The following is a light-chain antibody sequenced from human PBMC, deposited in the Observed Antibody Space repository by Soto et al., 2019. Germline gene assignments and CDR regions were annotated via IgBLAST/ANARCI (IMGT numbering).Light chain of an antibody. CDR1: SGHSSYA. Sequence: QPVLTQSPSASASLVASAKLTCTLSSGHSSYAIAWHQQQPEKGPRYLMKLNSDGSHSKGDGIPDRFSGSSSGAERYLTISSLQSEDEADYYCQTWGTGIRVFGGGTKVTVL. CDR2: LNSDGSH. CDR3: QTWGTGIRV. V-gene: IGLV4-69*01. J-gene: IGLJ2*01.